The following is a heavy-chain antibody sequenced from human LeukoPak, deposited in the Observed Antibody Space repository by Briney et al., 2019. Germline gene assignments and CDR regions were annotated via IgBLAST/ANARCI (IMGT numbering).Heavy chain of an antibody. V-gene: IGHV4-59*08. Sequence: SETLSLPCTVSGGFISSYYWSWLREPPGEGLEWIGYIYYSGSTNYNPSLKSRVTISVDTSKNQFSLKLSSVTAADTAVYYCAAPLLAAATDAFDIWGQGTMVTVSS. CDR3: AAPLLAAATDAFDI. D-gene: IGHD6-13*01. CDR1: GGFISSYY. J-gene: IGHJ3*02. CDR2: IYYSGST.